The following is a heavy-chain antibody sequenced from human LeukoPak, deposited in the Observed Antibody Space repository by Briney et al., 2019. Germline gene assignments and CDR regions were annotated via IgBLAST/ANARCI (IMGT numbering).Heavy chain of an antibody. CDR3: AKDPMWFGEGDYKYYMDV. CDR2: ISGSGAKT. Sequence: GGSLRLSCAAPKFTFSTSALSWVRQAPGGGLGWVSSISGSGAKTYYSDSVKGRFTISRDNSKSVLYLQMNSLRVEDTALYYCAKDPMWFGEGDYKYYMDVWGKGTTVTVSS. J-gene: IGHJ6*03. CDR1: KFTFSTSA. V-gene: IGHV3-23*01. D-gene: IGHD3-10*01.